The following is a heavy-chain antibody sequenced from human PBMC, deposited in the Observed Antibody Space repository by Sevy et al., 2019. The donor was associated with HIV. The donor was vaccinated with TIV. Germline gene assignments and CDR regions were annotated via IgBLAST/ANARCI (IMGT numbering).Heavy chain of an antibody. CDR3: AKGIGYSGYETDY. V-gene: IGHV3-23*01. CDR1: GFTFSSYA. D-gene: IGHD5-12*01. J-gene: IGHJ4*02. Sequence: GGSLRLSCAASGFTFSSYAMIWVRQAPGKGLEWVAAISGSGVRTYYADSVKGRFTISRDNSKNTLYLQMNNLRAEDTAVFYCAKGIGYSGYETDYWGEGTLVTVSS. CDR2: ISGSGVRT.